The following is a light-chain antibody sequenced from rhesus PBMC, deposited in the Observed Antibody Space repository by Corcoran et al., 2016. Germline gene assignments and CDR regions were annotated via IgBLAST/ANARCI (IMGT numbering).Light chain of an antibody. CDR2: KAS. CDR3: QQYKSYPYS. CDR1: QSISSW. J-gene: IGKJ2*01. V-gene: IGKV1-22*01. Sequence: DIQMTQSPSSLSASVGDTVTITCRASQSISSWLDWYQQKPGKAPKLLIYKASSLKSGVPSRFSGSGSGTDFTLTISSLQPEDFATYYCQQYKSYPYSFGQGTKVEIK.